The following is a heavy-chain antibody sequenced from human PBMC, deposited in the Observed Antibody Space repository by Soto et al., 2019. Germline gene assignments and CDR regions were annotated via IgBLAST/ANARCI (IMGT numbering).Heavy chain of an antibody. CDR3: AISPDSEGRTTFIY. CDR2: INWKSDI. V-gene: IGHV3-9*01. J-gene: IGHJ4*02. CDR1: GFTFDDNA. D-gene: IGHD3-16*01. Sequence: PGGSLRLSCAVSGFTFDDNAMHWVRQAPEKGTEWVSGINWKSDIGYADSVKGRFTISRDNAGDSLYLQMNSLRAEDTDLYYCAISPDSEGRTTFIYWGQGTQVTVSS.